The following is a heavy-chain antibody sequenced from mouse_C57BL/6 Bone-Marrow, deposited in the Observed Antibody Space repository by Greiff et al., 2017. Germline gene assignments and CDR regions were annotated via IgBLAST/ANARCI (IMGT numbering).Heavy chain of an antibody. V-gene: IGHV5-9-1*02. CDR2: ISSGGDYI. CDR3: TRDGRLGFAY. CDR1: GFTFSSYA. J-gene: IGHJ3*01. Sequence: EVMLVESGEGLVKPGGSLKLSCAASGFTFSSYAMSWVRQTPEKRLEWVAYISSGGDYIYYADTVKGRFTISRDNARNTLYLQMSSLKSEDTAMYYCTRDGRLGFAYWGQGTLVTVSA. D-gene: IGHD2-3*01.